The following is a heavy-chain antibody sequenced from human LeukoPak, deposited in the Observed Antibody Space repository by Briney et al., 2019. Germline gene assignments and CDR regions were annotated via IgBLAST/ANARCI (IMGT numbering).Heavy chain of an antibody. D-gene: IGHD5-12*01. CDR1: GYSFTSYW. J-gene: IGHJ3*02. CDR3: ARLGYSGYDFLGAFDI. CDR2: IYPGDSDT. Sequence: GESLKISCKGSGYSFTSYWIGWVRQMPGKGLEWMGIIYPGDSDTRYSPSFQGQVTISADKSICTAYLQWSSLKASDTAMYYCARLGYSGYDFLGAFDIWGQGTMVTVSS. V-gene: IGHV5-51*01.